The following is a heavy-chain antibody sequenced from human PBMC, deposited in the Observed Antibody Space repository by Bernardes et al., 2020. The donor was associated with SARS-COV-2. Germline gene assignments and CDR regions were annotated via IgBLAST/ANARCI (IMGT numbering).Heavy chain of an antibody. D-gene: IGHD3-22*01. CDR2: IWYDGSNK. Sequence: GGSLRLSCAASGFTFSSSGMHWVRQAPGKGLEWVAVIWYDGSNKYYADSVKGRFTISRDNSKNTLYLQMNSLRAEDTAVYYCARDAYYYDSSGYYWGAYYYYGMDVWGQGTTVTVSS. J-gene: IGHJ6*02. CDR1: GFTFSSSG. V-gene: IGHV3-33*01. CDR3: ARDAYYYDSSGYYWGAYYYYGMDV.